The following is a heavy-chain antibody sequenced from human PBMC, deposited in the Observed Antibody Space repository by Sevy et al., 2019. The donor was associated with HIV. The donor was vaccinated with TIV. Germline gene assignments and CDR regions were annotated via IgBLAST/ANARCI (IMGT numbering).Heavy chain of an antibody. J-gene: IGHJ6*02. V-gene: IGHV3-9*01. CDR1: GFTEDIYA. CDR2: FSFDSSRV. D-gene: IGHD2-21*01. Sequence: GGSLRLSCVVSGFTEDIYAMHWVRQAPGQGLEWVSGFSFDSSRVDYADSVKGRFTVSRDKAKNILYLQMNSLRPEDTALYYCGKDLVPGGLDVWGPGTTVTVSS. CDR3: GKDLVPGGLDV.